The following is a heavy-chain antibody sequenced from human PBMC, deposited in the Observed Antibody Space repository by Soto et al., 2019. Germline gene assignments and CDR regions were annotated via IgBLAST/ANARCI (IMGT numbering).Heavy chain of an antibody. Sequence: GGSLRLSCAASGFTFSSYGMHWVRQAPGKGLEWVAVIWYDGSNKYYADSVKGRFTISRDNSKNTLYLQMNSLRAEDTAVYYCARDYYDFWSGYYAAVGYMDVWGKGTTVTVSS. CDR1: GFTFSSYG. D-gene: IGHD3-3*01. V-gene: IGHV3-33*01. CDR3: ARDYYDFWSGYYAAVGYMDV. CDR2: IWYDGSNK. J-gene: IGHJ6*03.